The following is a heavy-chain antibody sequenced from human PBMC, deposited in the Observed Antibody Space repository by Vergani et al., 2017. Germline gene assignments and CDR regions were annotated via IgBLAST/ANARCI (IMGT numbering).Heavy chain of an antibody. CDR2: MYHSGST. CDR1: GGSMSGYY. Sequence: QVRLQESGPGLVKPSETLSLPCSVSGGSMSGYYWSWIRQPPGKELEWIGYMYHSGSTNYNPSLETQVTISGDTSKNQFSLTLTSVSAADTAVYYCAADTHSGERGDRWGQGILVTVTS. J-gene: IGHJ5*02. D-gene: IGHD6-19*01. CDR3: AADTHSGERGDR. V-gene: IGHV4-59*01.